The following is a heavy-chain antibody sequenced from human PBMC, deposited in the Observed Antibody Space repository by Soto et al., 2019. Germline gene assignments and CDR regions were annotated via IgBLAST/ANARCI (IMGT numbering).Heavy chain of an antibody. Sequence: PGGALRLSCAASGFTFSSYDMHWVRQATGKGLEWVSAIGTAGDPYYPGSVKGRFTISRENAKNSLYLQMNSLRAGDTAVYYCARVRRYYDSSGYYYYYYAMDVWGQGTTAPVSS. CDR3: ARVRRYYDSSGYYYYYYAMDV. CDR1: GFTFSSYD. V-gene: IGHV3-13*05. CDR2: IGTAGDP. D-gene: IGHD3-22*01. J-gene: IGHJ6*02.